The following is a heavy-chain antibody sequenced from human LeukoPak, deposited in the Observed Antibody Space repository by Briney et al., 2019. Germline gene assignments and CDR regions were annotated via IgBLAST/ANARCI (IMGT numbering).Heavy chain of an antibody. J-gene: IGHJ3*02. V-gene: IGHV3-23*01. CDR3: AKVERRYYYDSRGAFDI. CDR2: ISGSGGST. CDR1: GFTFSSYA. Sequence: GGSLRLSCAASGFTFSSYAMSWVRQAPGQGLEWVSAISGSGGSTYYADSVRGRFTISRDNSKNTLYLQMNSLRAEDTAVYYCAKVERRYYYDSRGAFDIWGQGTMVTVSS. D-gene: IGHD3-22*01.